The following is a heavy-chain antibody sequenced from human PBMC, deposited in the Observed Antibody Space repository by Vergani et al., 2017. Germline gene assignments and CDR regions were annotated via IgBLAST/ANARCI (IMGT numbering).Heavy chain of an antibody. CDR1: GGSFSGYY. CDR3: ARAEIIVGATHNWFDP. V-gene: IGHV4-34*11. D-gene: IGHD1-26*01. Sequence: QVQLQQWGAGLLKPSETLSLTCAVYGGSFSGYYWSWIRQPPGKGLEWIGYIYYSGSTNYNPSLKSRVTISVDTSKNQFSLKLSSVTAADTAVYYCARAEIIVGATHNWFDPWGQGTLVTVSS. CDR2: IYYSGST. J-gene: IGHJ5*02.